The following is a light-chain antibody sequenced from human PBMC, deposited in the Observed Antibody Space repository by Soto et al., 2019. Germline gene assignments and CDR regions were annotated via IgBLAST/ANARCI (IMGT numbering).Light chain of an antibody. Sequence: QSALTQPPSASGSPGQSVTISCTGTSSDVGGYDYVSWYQQHPGKAPKLMIYEVTIRPSGVSDRFSGSKSGNTASPTVSGLQAEDEADYYCSSYTGGNPSYVLGTGTKVTVL. CDR1: SSDVGGYDY. CDR3: SSYTGGNPSYV. J-gene: IGLJ1*01. CDR2: EVT. V-gene: IGLV2-8*01.